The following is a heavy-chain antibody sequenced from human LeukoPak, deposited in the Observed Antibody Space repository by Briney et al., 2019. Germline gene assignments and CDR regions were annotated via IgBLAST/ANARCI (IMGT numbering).Heavy chain of an antibody. CDR1: GFTFSSCA. J-gene: IGHJ4*02. Sequence: GGSLRLSCAASGFTFSSCAMSWVRQAPGKGLEWVSTIIDSGNSIYYADSAEGRFTISRDNSKNTLYLQMNSLRAGDTAVYYCAKTDHPFITMIVVVTAVNYWGQGTLVTVSS. V-gene: IGHV3-23*01. CDR2: IIDSGNSI. D-gene: IGHD3-22*01. CDR3: AKTDHPFITMIVVVTAVNY.